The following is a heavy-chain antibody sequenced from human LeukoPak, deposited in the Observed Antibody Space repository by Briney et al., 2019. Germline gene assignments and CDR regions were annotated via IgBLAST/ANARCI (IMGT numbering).Heavy chain of an antibody. Sequence: PGGSLRLSCAASGFTFSSYAMSWVRQAPGKGLEWVSAISGSGGSTYYADSVKGRFTISRDNSKNTLYLQMNSLRAEDTAVCYCAKGERHLGSSWYSLYFDYWGQGTLVTVSS. CDR3: AKGERHLGSSWYSLYFDY. V-gene: IGHV3-23*01. D-gene: IGHD6-13*01. CDR2: ISGSGGST. CDR1: GFTFSSYA. J-gene: IGHJ4*02.